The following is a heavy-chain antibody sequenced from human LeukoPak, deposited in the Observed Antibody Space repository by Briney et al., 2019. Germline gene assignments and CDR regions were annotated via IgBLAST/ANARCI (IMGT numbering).Heavy chain of an antibody. CDR3: AHFWYSYGYDV. D-gene: IGHD5-18*01. Sequence: SVQVSCQASGGTFSSYAISWVRQAPGQRVEWMGGIIPIFGTANYAQKFQGRVAITTDESTSTAYMELSSLRSEDTAVYYCAHFWYSYGYDVWGKGTTVTVSS. CDR2: IIPIFGTA. CDR1: GGTFSSYA. V-gene: IGHV1-69*05. J-gene: IGHJ6*04.